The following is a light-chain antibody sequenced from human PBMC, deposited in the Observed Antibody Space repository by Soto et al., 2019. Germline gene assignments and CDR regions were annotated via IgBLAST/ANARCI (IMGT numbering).Light chain of an antibody. CDR2: DAS. J-gene: IGKJ2*01. CDR3: QQRSTWPPYT. CDR1: QSVSSY. Sequence: EIVLTQSPATLSLSPGERATLSCRASQSVSSYLAWYQQKPGQAPRLLIYDASNRATGIPARFSGSGSGPDFTLTISSLEPEDGAVYYCQQRSTWPPYTFGQGTKLEI. V-gene: IGKV3-11*01.